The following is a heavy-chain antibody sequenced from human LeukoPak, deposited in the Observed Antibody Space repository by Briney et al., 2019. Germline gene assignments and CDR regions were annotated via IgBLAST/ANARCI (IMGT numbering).Heavy chain of an antibody. CDR3: ARGLYYYDDY. D-gene: IGHD3-22*01. CDR1: GFTFGDYA. Sequence: GGSLRLSCTPSGFTFGDYAMSWVRQAPGKGLGWVGFIRSKVYGGATDYAASVKGRFTISRDDSKSIAYLQMNSLKTEDTAVYYCARGLYYYDDYWGQGTLVTVSS. J-gene: IGHJ4*02. V-gene: IGHV3-49*04. CDR2: IRSKVYGGAT.